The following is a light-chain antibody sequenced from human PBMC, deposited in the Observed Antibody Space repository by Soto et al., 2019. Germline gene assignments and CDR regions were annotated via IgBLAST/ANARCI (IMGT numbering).Light chain of an antibody. CDR2: ETS. CDR3: QQASSYPLS. J-gene: IGKJ4*01. Sequence: DIQMTQSPSSVSASVGDRVTNTCRASETINNWLDWYQQKPGKAPNLLIYETSTLQSGVPSRFSGSRSGADFTLTISSLQPEDFATYYCQQASSYPLSFGGGTRVE. V-gene: IGKV1-12*01. CDR1: ETINNW.